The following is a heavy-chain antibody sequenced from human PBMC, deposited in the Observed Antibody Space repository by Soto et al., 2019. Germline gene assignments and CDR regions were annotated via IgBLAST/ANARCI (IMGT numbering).Heavy chain of an antibody. J-gene: IGHJ4*02. Sequence: QVQLVQSGAEVKKPGASVKVSCKASGYTFTSYGISWVRQAPGQGLEWMGWISADNGNTNYAQKLQGRVTMTTDTATSTANMELRSRRSDDAAVYYCARDRGIYALDYWGQGTLVTVSS. CDR1: GYTFTSYG. D-gene: IGHD3-10*01. V-gene: IGHV1-18*01. CDR3: ARDRGIYALDY. CDR2: ISADNGNT.